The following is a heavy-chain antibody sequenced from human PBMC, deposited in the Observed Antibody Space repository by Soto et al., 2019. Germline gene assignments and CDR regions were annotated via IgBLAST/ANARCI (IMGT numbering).Heavy chain of an antibody. V-gene: IGHV4-34*01. D-gene: IGHD6-6*01. CDR1: GGSFSGYY. CDR3: ARGKKKDYSSSSRFDP. Sequence: QVQLQQWGAGLLKPSETLSLTCAVYGGSFSGYYWSWIRQPPGKGLEWIGEINHSGSTNYNPSLKSRVTISVDTSKNQFALKLSSVTAAETAVYYCARGKKKDYSSSSRFDPWGQGTLVTVSS. J-gene: IGHJ5*02. CDR2: INHSGST.